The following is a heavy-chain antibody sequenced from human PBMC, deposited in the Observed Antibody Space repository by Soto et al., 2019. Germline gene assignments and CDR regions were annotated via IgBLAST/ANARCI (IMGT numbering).Heavy chain of an antibody. CDR2: IYYSGST. J-gene: IGHJ5*02. V-gene: IGHV4-59*08. D-gene: IGHD2-15*01. CDR3: ARQRNVVVVAATHLVLSWFDP. CDR1: GGSISSYY. Sequence: SETLSLTCTVSGGSISSYYWSWIRQPPGKGLEWIGYIYYSGSTNYNPSLQSRVTISVDTSKNQFSLKLSSVTAADTAVYDCARQRNVVVVAATHLVLSWFDPWGQGTLVTVSS.